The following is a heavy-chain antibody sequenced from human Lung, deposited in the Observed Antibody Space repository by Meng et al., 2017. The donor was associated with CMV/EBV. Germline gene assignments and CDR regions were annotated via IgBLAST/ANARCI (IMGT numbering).Heavy chain of an antibody. J-gene: IGHJ4*02. CDR3: CRPTAVASSPTDY. D-gene: IGHD6-19*01. Sequence: LTXXASGFTFSDSAMYWVRQASGKGLEWVGRIRSKASNYATTYAASVEGRFTISRDDSKNMVYLEMNSLKIEDTALYYCCRPTAVASSPTDYWAQGTXVTVAS. CDR1: GFTFSDSA. CDR2: IRSKASNYAT. V-gene: IGHV3-73*01.